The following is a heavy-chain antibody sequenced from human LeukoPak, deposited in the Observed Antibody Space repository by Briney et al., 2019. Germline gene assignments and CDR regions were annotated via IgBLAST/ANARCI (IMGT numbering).Heavy chain of an antibody. CDR3: ARGTPMATNYYFDY. D-gene: IGHD5-18*01. CDR2: INHSGST. J-gene: IGHJ4*02. V-gene: IGHV4-34*01. CDR1: GGSFSDYY. Sequence: SETLSLTCAVYGGSFSDYYWSWIRQPPGKGLEWIGEINHSGSTNYNPSLKSRVTISVDTSKNQFSLKLSSVTAADTAVYYCARGTPMATNYYFDYWGQGTLVTVSP.